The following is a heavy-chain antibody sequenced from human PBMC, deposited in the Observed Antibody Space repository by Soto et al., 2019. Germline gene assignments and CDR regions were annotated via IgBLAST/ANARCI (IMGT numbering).Heavy chain of an antibody. CDR2: ISAYNGNT. CDR3: ARYGGRGTIESVGH. V-gene: IGHV1-18*01. J-gene: IGHJ4*02. CDR1: GGTFSCYA. Sequence: ASVKVSCKASGGTFSCYAISWVRQAPGQGLEWMGGISAYNGNTNYAQKLQGRVTMTTETSTSTAYMELRSLRSDDTAVYYCARYGGRGTIESVGHWGQGTLVTVSS. D-gene: IGHD2-8*01.